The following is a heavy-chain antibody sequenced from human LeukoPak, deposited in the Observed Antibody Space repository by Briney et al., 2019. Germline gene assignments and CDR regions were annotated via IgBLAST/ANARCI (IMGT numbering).Heavy chain of an antibody. CDR2: INQDGGEK. J-gene: IGHJ4*02. CDR1: GFTFSDCW. D-gene: IGHD2-2*01. V-gene: IGHV3-7*01. Sequence: PGGSLRLSCAASGFTFSDCWMSWVRQAPGKGLEWVAKINQDGGEKYYVDSVKGRFTISRDNAKNSLYLQMNSVRAEDTAVYYCATGRSCTTYYLPDYWGQGTLVTVSS. CDR3: ATGRSCTTYYLPDY.